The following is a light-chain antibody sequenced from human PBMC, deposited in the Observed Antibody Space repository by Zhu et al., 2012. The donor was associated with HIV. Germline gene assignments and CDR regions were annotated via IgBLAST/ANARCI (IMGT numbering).Light chain of an antibody. V-gene: IGKV3-20*01. CDR3: HQYGSSPPYT. Sequence: EIVLTQSPGTLSLSPGERATLSCRASQSLSRNYLAWYQQKPGQAPRLLIYGASSRATGIPDRFSGSGSATDFTLTISRLEPEDFAVYYCHQYGSSPPYTFGQGTKLEIK. J-gene: IGKJ2*01. CDR1: QSLSRNY. CDR2: GAS.